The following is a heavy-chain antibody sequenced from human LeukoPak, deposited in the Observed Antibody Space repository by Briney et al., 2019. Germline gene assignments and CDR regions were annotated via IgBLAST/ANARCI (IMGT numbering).Heavy chain of an antibody. J-gene: IGHJ3*01. Sequence: GRSLRLSCAASGFTFSTYAMHWVRQAPGKGLEWVAVIYYDGSNDYYVDSVKGRFTISRDNSKNTLYLQMNSLRGEDTALYYCARDGGDDEGDSDACDLWGQGTMVTVSS. CDR1: GFTFSTYA. V-gene: IGHV3-33*01. D-gene: IGHD3-16*01. CDR2: IYYDGSND. CDR3: ARDGGDDEGDSDACDL.